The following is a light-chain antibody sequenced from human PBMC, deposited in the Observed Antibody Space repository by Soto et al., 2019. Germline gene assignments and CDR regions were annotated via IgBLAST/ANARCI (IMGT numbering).Light chain of an antibody. CDR2: VVS. CDR3: SLYTSSDTPYV. V-gene: IGLV2-14*01. CDR1: SSDVGAYDY. J-gene: IGLJ1*01. Sequence: QSALTQPASVSGSPGQSITISCTGTSSDVGAYDYVSWYQQHPDKAPKLIIYVVSNRPSGVSNRFSGSKSGNTASLTISGLHAEDEADYYCSLYTSSDTPYVVGTGTKLTVL.